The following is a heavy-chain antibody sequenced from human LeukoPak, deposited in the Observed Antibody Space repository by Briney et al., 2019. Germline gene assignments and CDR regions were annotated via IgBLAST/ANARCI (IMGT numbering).Heavy chain of an antibody. D-gene: IGHD4-17*01. CDR3: AKDLWVTTSPPDY. CDR1: GFTFSSYW. Sequence: GGSLRLSCAASGFTFSSYWMSWVRQAPGKGLEWVSAISGSGGSTYYADSVKGRFTISRDNSKNTLYLQMNSLRAEDTAVYYCAKDLWVTTSPPDYWGQGTLVTVSS. V-gene: IGHV3-23*01. CDR2: ISGSGGST. J-gene: IGHJ4*02.